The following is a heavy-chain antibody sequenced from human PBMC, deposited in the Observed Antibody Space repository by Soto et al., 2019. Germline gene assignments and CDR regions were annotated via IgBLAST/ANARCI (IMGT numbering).Heavy chain of an antibody. V-gene: IGHV4-39*01. CDR3: ARPYYHDSSGTKAIGAFDI. D-gene: IGHD3-22*01. J-gene: IGHJ3*02. CDR2: IYYSGST. Sequence: PSETLSLTCTVSGGSISSSSYYWGWIRQPPGKGLEWIGSIYYSGSTYYNPSLKSRVTISVDTSKNQFSLKLSSVTAADTAVYYCARPYYHDSSGTKAIGAFDIWGQGTMVTVSS. CDR1: GGSISSSSYY.